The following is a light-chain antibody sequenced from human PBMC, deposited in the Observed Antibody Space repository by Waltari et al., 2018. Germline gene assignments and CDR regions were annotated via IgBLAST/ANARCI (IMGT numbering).Light chain of an antibody. CDR2: GAS. CDR1: QSVSSN. J-gene: IGKJ2*01. Sequence: EIVMTQSPATLSVSPGERATLSCRASQSVSSNLAWYQQKPGQAPRLLSYGASTRATGIPARFSGSGSATEFTLTISSLQSEDFAVYYCQQYNNWPPYTFGQGTKLEIK. CDR3: QQYNNWPPYT. V-gene: IGKV3-15*01.